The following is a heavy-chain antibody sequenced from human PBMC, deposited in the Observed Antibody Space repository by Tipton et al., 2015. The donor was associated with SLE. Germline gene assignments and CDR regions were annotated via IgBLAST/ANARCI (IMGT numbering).Heavy chain of an antibody. D-gene: IGHD2-15*01. CDR2: VYESGTT. J-gene: IGHJ6*02. CDR3: ARVVTVVATHYYDMDV. CDR1: GGSISRGFFY. V-gene: IGHV4-39*07. Sequence: LRLSCSVSGGSISRGFFYWGWIRQSPGKGLEWIGSVYESGTTYYNPSLKSRVTMSVDTSKTQFSLKLSSLTAADTAVYYCARVVTVVATHYYDMDVWGQGTTVTVSS.